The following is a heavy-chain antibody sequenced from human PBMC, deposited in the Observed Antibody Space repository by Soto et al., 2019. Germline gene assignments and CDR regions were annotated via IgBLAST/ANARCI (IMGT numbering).Heavy chain of an antibody. CDR2: ITNSGGRT. D-gene: IGHD1-26*01. CDR1: GFTFSSYA. CDR3: AKADYSGSYDDAFDI. V-gene: IGHV3-23*01. Sequence: QLLESGGGLVQPGGSLRLSCAASGFTFSSYAMSWVRQAPGRGLEWVSTITNSGGRTYYADSVKGRFTISRDNSKSTLYLQMNSLRAEDTAVYYCAKADYSGSYDDAFDIWGQGTMVTVSS. J-gene: IGHJ3*02.